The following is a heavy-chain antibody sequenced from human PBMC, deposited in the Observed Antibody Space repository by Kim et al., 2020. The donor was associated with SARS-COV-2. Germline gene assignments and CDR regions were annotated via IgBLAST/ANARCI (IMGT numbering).Heavy chain of an antibody. Sequence: ASVKVSCKASGYTFTSYDINWVRQATGQGLEWMGWMNPNSGNTGYAQKFQGRVTMTRNTSISTTYMELSSLRSEDTAVYYCARGPGIAVAGTMFDPWGQGTLVTVYS. CDR1: GYTFTSYD. J-gene: IGHJ5*02. D-gene: IGHD6-19*01. V-gene: IGHV1-8*01. CDR2: MNPNSGNT. CDR3: ARGPGIAVAGTMFDP.